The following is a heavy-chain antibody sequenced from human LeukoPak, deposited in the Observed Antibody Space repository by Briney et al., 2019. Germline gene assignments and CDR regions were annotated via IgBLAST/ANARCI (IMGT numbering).Heavy chain of an antibody. Sequence: ASVKVSCKASGYTFTSYGISWVRQAPGQGLEWMGIINPSGGSTNYAQKFQGRVTMTRDTSTSTVYMELSSLRSEDTAMYYCARVITAAGNLVPFQHWGQGTLVTVSS. D-gene: IGHD6-13*01. CDR1: GYTFTSYG. V-gene: IGHV1-46*01. J-gene: IGHJ1*01. CDR2: INPSGGST. CDR3: ARVITAAGNLVPFQH.